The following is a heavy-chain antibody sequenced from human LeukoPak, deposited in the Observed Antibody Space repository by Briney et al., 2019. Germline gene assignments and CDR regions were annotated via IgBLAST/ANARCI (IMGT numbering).Heavy chain of an antibody. CDR2: IKQDGSEK. CDR1: GFIFNNYW. CDR3: ARAGIVVVAGIFY. D-gene: IGHD2-15*01. J-gene: IGHJ4*02. Sequence: PGGSLRLSCAASGFIFNNYWMTWVRQAPGKGLEWVANIKQDGSEKYYVDSVKGRFTISRDNAKKLLYLQMNRLRAEDTAVYYCARAGIVVVAGIFYWGQGTLVTVSP. V-gene: IGHV3-7*01.